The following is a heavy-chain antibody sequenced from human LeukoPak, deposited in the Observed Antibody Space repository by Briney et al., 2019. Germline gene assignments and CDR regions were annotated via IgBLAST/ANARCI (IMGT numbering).Heavy chain of an antibody. J-gene: IGHJ4*02. Sequence: SETLSLTCAVYGGSFSVYYWSWIRHPPGKGLEWIGEINHSGSTNYNPSLKSLVTISVDTSKNQFSLKLSSVTAADTAVYYCARVGVVAASIGYWGQGTLVTVSS. V-gene: IGHV4-34*01. CDR1: GGSFSVYY. CDR3: ARVGVVAASIGY. CDR2: INHSGST. D-gene: IGHD2-15*01.